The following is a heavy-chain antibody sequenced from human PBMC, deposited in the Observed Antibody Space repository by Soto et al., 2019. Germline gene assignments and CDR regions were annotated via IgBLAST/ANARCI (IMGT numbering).Heavy chain of an antibody. CDR1: GGSIGSYY. CDR2: IYYSGST. CDR3: ARAKDHDAFDI. J-gene: IGHJ3*02. D-gene: IGHD2-15*01. Sequence: SETLSLTCTVSGGSIGSYYWSWIRQPPGKGLERIWYIYYSGSTNHNPSLKSRVNISVDTSKKQFSLKLSSVTAADTAVYYCARAKDHDAFDIWGQGTMVTVSS. V-gene: IGHV4-59*01.